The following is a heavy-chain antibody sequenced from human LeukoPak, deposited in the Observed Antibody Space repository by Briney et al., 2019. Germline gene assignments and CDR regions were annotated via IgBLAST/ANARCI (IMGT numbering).Heavy chain of an antibody. J-gene: IGHJ6*02. V-gene: IGHV3-23*01. CDR3: ARNPDLTHYYGMDV. D-gene: IGHD1-14*01. CDR1: GFTVSSYA. CDR2: ISGSGGST. Sequence: GGSLRLSCAASGFTVSSYAMSWVRQAPGKGLEWVSAISGSGGSTYYADSVKGRFTISRDNSKNTLYLQMNSLRAEDTAVYYCARNPDLTHYYGMDVWGQGTTVTVSS.